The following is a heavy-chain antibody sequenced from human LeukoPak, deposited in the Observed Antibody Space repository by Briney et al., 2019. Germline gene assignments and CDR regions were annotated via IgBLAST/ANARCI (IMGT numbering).Heavy chain of an antibody. CDR1: GVSISSSNSY. D-gene: IGHD3/OR15-3a*01. Sequence: SETLSLTCTVSGVSISSSNSYWGWIRQPPGKGLEWIVGIYYSGNTYYNASLKSQFSISIDTSKNQFSLRLTSVTAADTAVYYCARQTGSGLFILPGGQGTLVTVSS. CDR3: ARQTGSGLFILP. V-gene: IGHV4-39*01. CDR2: IYYSGNT. J-gene: IGHJ4*02.